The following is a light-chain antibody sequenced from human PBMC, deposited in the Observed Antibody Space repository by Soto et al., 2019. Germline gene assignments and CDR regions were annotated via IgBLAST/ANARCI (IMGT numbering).Light chain of an antibody. J-gene: IGLJ2*01. CDR1: SSDVGGFNY. CDR2: EVS. CDR3: SSYTIGSFVV. Sequence: QSALTQPASVSGSPGQSITISCTGTSSDVGGFNYVSWYQQHPGKAPKLMIYEVSNRPSGVSNRFSGSKSGNTASLTISGLQAEDEAHYYCSSYTIGSFVVFGGGTKLTVL. V-gene: IGLV2-14*01.